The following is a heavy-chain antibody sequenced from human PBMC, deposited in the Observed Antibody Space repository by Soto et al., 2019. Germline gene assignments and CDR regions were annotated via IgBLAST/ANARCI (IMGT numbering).Heavy chain of an antibody. V-gene: IGHV1-8*01. Sequence: QVQLVQSGAEVKKPGASVKVSCKASGYTFTSYDINWVRQATGQGLEWMGWMNPNSGNTGYAQKFQGRVTMARNTSICTAYMELSSLRSEDTAVYYSARGQSPAYNWNDLAYYYYDMDVWGKGTTVTVSS. CDR2: MNPNSGNT. CDR3: ARGQSPAYNWNDLAYYYYDMDV. J-gene: IGHJ6*03. D-gene: IGHD1-1*01. CDR1: GYTFTSYD.